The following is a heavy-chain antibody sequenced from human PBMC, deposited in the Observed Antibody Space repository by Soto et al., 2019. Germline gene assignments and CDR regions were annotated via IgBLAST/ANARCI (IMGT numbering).Heavy chain of an antibody. CDR1: GGTFSSYA. V-gene: IGHV1-69*13. CDR2: IIPIFGTA. J-gene: IGHJ5*02. CDR3: ARDRGPSSGYYPYWFDP. D-gene: IGHD3-22*01. Sequence: GAPLKVSCQASGGTFSSYAITWARHAPGPGLEWMGGIIPIFGTANYAQKFQGRVTITADESTSTAYMELSSLRSEDTAVYYCARDRGPSSGYYPYWFDPWGQGTLVTVSS.